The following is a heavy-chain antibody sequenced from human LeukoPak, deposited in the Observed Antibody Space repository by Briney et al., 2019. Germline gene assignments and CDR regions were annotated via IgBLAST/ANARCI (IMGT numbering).Heavy chain of an antibody. CDR3: AGNYGPYYFDY. CDR2: IWYDGSNK. Sequence: GGSLRLSCAASGFTFSNYGMHWVRQAPGKGLEWVAVIWYDGSNKYYADSVKGRFTISRDDSKNTLYLQMNSLRAEDTAVYYCAGNYGPYYFDYWGQGTLVTVSS. CDR1: GFTFSNYG. D-gene: IGHD3-10*01. J-gene: IGHJ4*02. V-gene: IGHV3-33*01.